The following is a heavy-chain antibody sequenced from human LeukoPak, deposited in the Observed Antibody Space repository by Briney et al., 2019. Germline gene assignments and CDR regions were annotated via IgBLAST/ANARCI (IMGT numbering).Heavy chain of an antibody. V-gene: IGHV3-43*02. CDR3: AKDKAGTIVWYGRWAIGLFDY. D-gene: IGHD6-13*01. J-gene: IGHJ4*02. Sequence: PGGSLRLSCAASGFNFDAYARHWVRQAPGKGLQWISLISADGGSTYYADSVKGRFTISRDNSRNSLYLQMNSLTTEDTAFYYCAKDKAGTIVWYGRWAIGLFDYWGQGTLLTVSS. CDR2: ISADGGST. CDR1: GFNFDAYA.